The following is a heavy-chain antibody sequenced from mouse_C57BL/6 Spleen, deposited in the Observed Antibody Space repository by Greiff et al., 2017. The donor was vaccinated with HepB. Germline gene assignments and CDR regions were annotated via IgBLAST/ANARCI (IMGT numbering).Heavy chain of an antibody. Sequence: VQLQQSGAELMKPGASVKLSCKATGYTFTGYWIEWVKQRPGHGLEWIGEILPGSGSTNYNEKFKGKATFTADTSSNTAYMKLSSLTTEDSASDYCARKRRYYDYDVVAYWGQGTLVTVSA. D-gene: IGHD2-4*01. V-gene: IGHV1-9*01. CDR2: ILPGSGST. CDR1: GYTFTGYW. CDR3: ARKRRYYDYDVVAY. J-gene: IGHJ3*01.